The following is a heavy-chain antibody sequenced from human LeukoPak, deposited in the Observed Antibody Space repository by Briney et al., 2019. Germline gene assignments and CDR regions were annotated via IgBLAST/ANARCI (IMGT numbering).Heavy chain of an antibody. CDR2: INPNSGGT. J-gene: IGHJ6*02. V-gene: IGHV1-2*02. Sequence: ASVKVSCKASGYTFTGYYMHWVRQAPGQGLEWMGWINPNSGGTNYAQKFQGRVTMTRDTSISTAYMELSRLRSDDTAVYYCARGGIAAAGTREIVYYYGMDVWGQGTTVTVSS. CDR3: ARGGIAAAGTREIVYYYGMDV. CDR1: GYTFTGYY. D-gene: IGHD6-13*01.